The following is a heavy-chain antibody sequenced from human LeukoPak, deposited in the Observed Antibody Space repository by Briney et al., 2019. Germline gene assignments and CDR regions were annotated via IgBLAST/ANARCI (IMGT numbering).Heavy chain of an antibody. V-gene: IGHV4-34*01. CDR2: INHSGST. Sequence: SETLSLTCAVYGGSFSGYYWSWIRQPPGKGLEWIGEINHSGSTNHNPSLKSRVTISVDTSKNQFSLKLSSVTAADTAVYYCARGRTGSGSYYDWGQGTLVTVSS. J-gene: IGHJ4*02. CDR1: GGSFSGYY. CDR3: ARGRTGSGSYYD. D-gene: IGHD3-10*01.